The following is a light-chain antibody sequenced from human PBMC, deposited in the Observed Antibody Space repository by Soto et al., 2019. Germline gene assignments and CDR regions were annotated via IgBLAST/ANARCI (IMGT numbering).Light chain of an antibody. CDR2: TVN. CDR3: CSDALTYV. V-gene: IGLV2-11*01. Sequence: QYALTQPRSVSGSPGQSVTISCTGTSSDFDDYNYVSWYQQHPGKAPRLLVFTVNKRPSGVPDRFSGSKSGNTASLTISGLQAEDEADYYCCSDALTYVFGTGTKLTVL. J-gene: IGLJ1*01. CDR1: SSDFDDYNY.